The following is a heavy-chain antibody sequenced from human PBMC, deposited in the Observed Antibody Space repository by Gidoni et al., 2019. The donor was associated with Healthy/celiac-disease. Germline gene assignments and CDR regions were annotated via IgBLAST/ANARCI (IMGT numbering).Heavy chain of an antibody. CDR1: GFTFSSYG. D-gene: IGHD2-21*02. V-gene: IGHV3-30*18. J-gene: IGHJ4*02. Sequence: QVQLVESGGGVVQPGRSLRLSCAASGFTFSSYGMHWVRQAPGKGLEWVAVISYDGSNKYYADSVKGRFTISRDNSKNTLYLQMNSLRAEDTAVYYCAKGQTDGGNSLSYWGQGTLVTVSS. CDR2: ISYDGSNK. CDR3: AKGQTDGGNSLSY.